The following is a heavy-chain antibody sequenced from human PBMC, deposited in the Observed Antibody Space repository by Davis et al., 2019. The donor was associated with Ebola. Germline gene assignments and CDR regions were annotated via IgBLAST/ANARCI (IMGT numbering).Heavy chain of an antibody. CDR2: ISPNNADT. J-gene: IGHJ4*02. Sequence: ASVKVSCKASGYSFTGYYIHWVRQAPGQGLEWMGWISPNNADTKLAQRFQGRVTMTRDTSTSTVYMELSSLRSEDTAVYYCARGELELPFDYWGQGTLVTVSS. CDR1: GYSFTGYY. CDR3: ARGELELPFDY. D-gene: IGHD1-7*01. V-gene: IGHV1-2*02.